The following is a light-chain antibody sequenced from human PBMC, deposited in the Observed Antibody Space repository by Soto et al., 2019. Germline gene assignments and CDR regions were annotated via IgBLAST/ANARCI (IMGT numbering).Light chain of an antibody. Sequence: NFMLTQPHSVSECPGKTVTISCTRSSGSISSNYVQWYQQRPGSAPTTVIYEGDQRPSGVPDRYSGSIDRSSNSASLSISGLMTEDEADYCCQSYDRTFVIFGGGTQLTVL. J-gene: IGLJ2*01. CDR3: QSYDRTFVI. V-gene: IGLV6-57*04. CDR1: SGSISSNY. CDR2: EGD.